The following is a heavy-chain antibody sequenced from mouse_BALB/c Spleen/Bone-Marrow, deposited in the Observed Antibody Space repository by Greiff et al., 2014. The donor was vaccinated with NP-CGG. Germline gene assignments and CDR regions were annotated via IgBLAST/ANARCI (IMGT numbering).Heavy chain of an antibody. CDR1: GLNIKDTY. CDR3: AAYYYGSSQFAY. V-gene: IGHV14-3*02. J-gene: IGHJ3*01. CDR2: IDPANGNT. Sequence: EVQLQQSGAELVKPGASVKLSCTASGLNIKDTYMHWVKQRPEQGLEWIGRIDPANGNTKYDPKFQGKATITADTSSNTAYLQLSSLTSEDTAVYCCAAYYYGSSQFAYWGQGTLVTVSA. D-gene: IGHD1-1*01.